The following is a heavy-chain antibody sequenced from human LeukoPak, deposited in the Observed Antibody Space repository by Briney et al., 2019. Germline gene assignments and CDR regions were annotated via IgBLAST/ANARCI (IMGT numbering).Heavy chain of an antibody. V-gene: IGHV3-33*01. D-gene: IGHD4-17*01. CDR1: GFTFSNYG. CDR2: IRYDGSNK. Sequence: TGGSLRLSCAASGFTFSNYGMHWVRQAPGKGLEWVAVIRYDGSNKYYADSVKGRFTISRDNSKNTLYLQMNSLRGEDTAVYYCARIKPNDYGDYVGALDIWGQGTMLTVSS. CDR3: ARIKPNDYGDYVGALDI. J-gene: IGHJ3*02.